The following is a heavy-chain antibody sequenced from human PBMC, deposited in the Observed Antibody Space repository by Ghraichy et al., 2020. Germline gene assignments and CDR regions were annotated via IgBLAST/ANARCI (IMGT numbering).Heavy chain of an antibody. Sequence: ASVKVSCKASGNTFANYYIHWVRQAPGQGLEWMGWINPNSGATNFAQKFQGRVTMARDTSISTTYMELSRLKSDDTAVYYCVNKHCVISDCYLGVFDYWRQRTLVTVSS. D-gene: IGHD2-21*02. CDR3: VNKHCVISDCYLGVFDY. J-gene: IGHJ4*02. CDR1: GNTFANYY. V-gene: IGHV1-2*02. CDR2: INPNSGAT.